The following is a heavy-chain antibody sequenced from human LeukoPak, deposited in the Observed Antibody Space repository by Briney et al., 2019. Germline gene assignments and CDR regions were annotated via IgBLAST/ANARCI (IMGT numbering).Heavy chain of an antibody. Sequence: SEPLSLTCAVSGYSISSGYYWGWIRQPPGKGLEWIGSIYHSGSTYYNPSLKSRVTISVDTSKNQFSLKLSSVTAAAPAVYYWATASYVWGRNRPAGDYWGQGTLVTVSS. CDR3: ATASYVWGRNRPAGDY. D-gene: IGHD3-16*01. CDR1: GYSISSGYY. V-gene: IGHV4-38-2*01. J-gene: IGHJ4*02. CDR2: IYHSGST.